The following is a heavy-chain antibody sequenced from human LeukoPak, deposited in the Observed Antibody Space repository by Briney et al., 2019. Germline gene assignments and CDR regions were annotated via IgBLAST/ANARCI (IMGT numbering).Heavy chain of an antibody. D-gene: IGHD3-22*01. CDR2: ISYDGSNK. J-gene: IGHJ4*02. V-gene: IGHV3-30*04. CDR3: AREPYYDSSGYCLDY. Sequence: TGGSLRLSCAASGFTFSSYAMHWVRQAPGKGLEWVAVISYDGSNKYYADSVKGRFTISRDNSKNTLYLQMNSLRAEDTAVYYCAREPYYDSSGYCLDYWGQGTLVTVSS. CDR1: GFTFSSYA.